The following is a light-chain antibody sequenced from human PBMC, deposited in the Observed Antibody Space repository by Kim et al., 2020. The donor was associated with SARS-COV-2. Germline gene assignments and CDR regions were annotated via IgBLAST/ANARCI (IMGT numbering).Light chain of an antibody. V-gene: IGLV2-18*02. CDR3: SSYTSSSTFPYV. CDR1: SSDVGSYNR. Sequence: QSALTQPPSVSGSPGQSVTISCTGTSSDVGSYNRVSWYQQPPGTAPKLMIYEVSNRPLGVPDRFSGSKSGNTASLTISGLQAEDEADYYCSSYTSSSTFPYVFGTGTKVTVL. J-gene: IGLJ1*01. CDR2: EVS.